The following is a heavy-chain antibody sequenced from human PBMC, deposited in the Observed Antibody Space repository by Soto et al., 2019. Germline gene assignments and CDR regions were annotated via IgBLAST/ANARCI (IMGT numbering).Heavy chain of an antibody. CDR2: IYYSGST. CDR1: GGSISSYY. CDR3: ARGQKQYYDFWSGYYFPDY. V-gene: IGHV4-59*01. Sequence: SATLSFTCTVSGGSISSYYWSWIRQPPGKRLEWIGYIYYSGSTNYNPSLKSRVTISVDTSKNQFSLKLSSVTAADTAVYYCARGQKQYYDFWSGYYFPDYWGPGTLVTVSS. J-gene: IGHJ4*01. D-gene: IGHD3-3*01.